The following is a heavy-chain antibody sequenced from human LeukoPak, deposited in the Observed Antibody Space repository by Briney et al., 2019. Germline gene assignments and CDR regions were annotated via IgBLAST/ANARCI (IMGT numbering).Heavy chain of an antibody. CDR3: TTGIGNYYYY. Sequence: GGSLRLSCAASGSTFSRYWMHWVRQAPGKGLVWVSRVKSDGSDTIYADSVKGRFTISRDNAKNTLYLQMDSLRAEDTAVYYCTTGIGNYYYYWGQGTLVAVAS. V-gene: IGHV3-74*01. J-gene: IGHJ4*02. CDR2: VKSDGSDT. CDR1: GSTFSRYW. D-gene: IGHD3-10*01.